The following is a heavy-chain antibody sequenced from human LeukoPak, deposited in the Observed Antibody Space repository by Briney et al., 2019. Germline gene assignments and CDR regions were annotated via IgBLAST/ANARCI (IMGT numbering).Heavy chain of an antibody. CDR3: AREGGSIAARPWDY. CDR1: GGTFSSYA. Sequence: ASVKVSCKASGGTFSSYAINWVRQATGQGLEWMGWMNPNSGNTGYAQKFQGRVTITRNTSISTAYMELSSLRSEDTAVYYCAREGGSIAARPWDYWGQGTLVTVSS. CDR2: MNPNSGNT. D-gene: IGHD6-6*01. J-gene: IGHJ4*02. V-gene: IGHV1-8*03.